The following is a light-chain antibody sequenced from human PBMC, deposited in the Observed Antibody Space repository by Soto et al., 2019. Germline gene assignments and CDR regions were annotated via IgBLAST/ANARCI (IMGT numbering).Light chain of an antibody. J-gene: IGKJ2*01. Sequence: IVLTQSPGTLSLSPGERATVSCRASETIGRAYFAWYQHRPGRTPRLVLSATSNRAAGIPDRFGVSGSGVDFNLTISGVEPADFAVYYWHQYETSPYTFGQGTKLQI. V-gene: IGKV3-20*01. CDR2: ATS. CDR1: ETIGRAY. CDR3: HQYETSPYT.